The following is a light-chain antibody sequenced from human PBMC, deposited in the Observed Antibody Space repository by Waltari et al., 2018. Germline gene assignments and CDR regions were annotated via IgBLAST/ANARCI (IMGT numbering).Light chain of an antibody. CDR2: ATS. Sequence: DIQMTQSPPSVSASVGDRVTITCRASQGIRSWLSWYQQKPGKAPKLLIYATSNLQSGVPSRFSGSGSGTEFPLTISSLQPEDVATYYCQEANSFPLTFGGGTKVEI. CDR1: QGIRSW. J-gene: IGKJ4*01. V-gene: IGKV1-12*01. CDR3: QEANSFPLT.